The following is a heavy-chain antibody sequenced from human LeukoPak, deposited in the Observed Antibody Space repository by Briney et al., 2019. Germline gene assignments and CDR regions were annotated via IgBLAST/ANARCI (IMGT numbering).Heavy chain of an antibody. V-gene: IGHV3-30*02. CDR1: GFTFSSYG. J-gene: IGHJ3*02. Sequence: GGSLRLSCAASGFTFSSYGMHWVRQAPGKGLEWVAFIRYDGSNKYYADSVKGRFTISRDNSKNTLYLQMNSLRAEDTAVYYCAKDWDIVLMVYATSYHDAFDIWGQGTMVTVSS. CDR2: IRYDGSNK. CDR3: AKDWDIVLMVYATSYHDAFDI. D-gene: IGHD2-8*01.